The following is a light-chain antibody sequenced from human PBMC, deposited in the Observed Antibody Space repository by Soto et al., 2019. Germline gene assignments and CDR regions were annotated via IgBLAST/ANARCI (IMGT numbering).Light chain of an antibody. CDR1: SSDVGGYNY. CDR2: EVS. J-gene: IGLJ1*01. Sequence: QSALTQPPSASGSPGQSVTISCTGTSSDVGGYNYFSWYQQHPGKTPQLLIYEVSKRPSGVPDRFSGSKSGNTASLTVSGLQAEDEADYYCSSYAGSIEVFGTGTKVTVL. V-gene: IGLV2-8*01. CDR3: SSYAGSIEV.